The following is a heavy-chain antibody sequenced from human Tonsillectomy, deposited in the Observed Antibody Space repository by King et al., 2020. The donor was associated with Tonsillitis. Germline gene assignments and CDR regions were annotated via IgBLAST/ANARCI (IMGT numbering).Heavy chain of an antibody. J-gene: IGHJ6*02. D-gene: IGHD2-2*01. CDR2: LRGICCST. CDR1: GFTFSSYA. V-gene: IGHV3-23*04. CDR3: AKGSSTSCCNYYYGMDV. Sequence: VQLVESGGGLVQPGGSLRLSCAASGFTFSSYAMSLVRQAPGKGLEWFSALRGICCSTYYADSVKGRFTISRDNSKNTLYLQMNSLRAEDTAVYYCAKGSSTSCCNYYYGMDVWGQGTTVTVSS.